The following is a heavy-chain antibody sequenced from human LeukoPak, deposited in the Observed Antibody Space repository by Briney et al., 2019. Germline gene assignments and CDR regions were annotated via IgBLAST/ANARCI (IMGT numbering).Heavy chain of an antibody. J-gene: IGHJ5*02. CDR2: IGHSGST. V-gene: IGHV4-34*01. CDR1: GGSFSGFY. D-gene: IGHD2-8*01. CDR3: ARGNNNDHLAWFDP. Sequence: SETLSLTCAVYGGSFSGFYWSFIRQSPGKGLEWIGEIGHSGSTNYNPSLKSRVTISVDTSKNQFSLKLSSVTAADTAVYYCARGNNNDHLAWFDPWGQGTLVTVSS.